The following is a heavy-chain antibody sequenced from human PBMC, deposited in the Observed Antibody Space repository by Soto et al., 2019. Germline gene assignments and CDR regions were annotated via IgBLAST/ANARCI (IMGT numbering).Heavy chain of an antibody. D-gene: IGHD2-15*01. V-gene: IGHV4-39*01. CDR3: ATIFEIATLYY. CDR1: GGSISSSSYY. CDR2: IYYSGST. J-gene: IGHJ4*02. Sequence: PSETLSLTCTVSGGSISSSSYYWGWIRQPPGKGLEWIGSIYYSGSTYYNPSLKSRVTISVDTSKNQFSLKLSSVTAADTAVYYCATIFEIATLYYWGQGTLVTVSS.